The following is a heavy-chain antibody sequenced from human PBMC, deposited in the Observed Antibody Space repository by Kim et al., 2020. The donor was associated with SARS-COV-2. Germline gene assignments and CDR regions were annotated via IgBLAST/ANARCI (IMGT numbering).Heavy chain of an antibody. CDR2: IYYSGST. V-gene: IGHV4-39*07. CDR3: ARLGVLRYFDWRGWNWFDP. Sequence: SETLSLTCTVSGGSISSSSYYWGWIRQPPGKGLEWIGSIYYSGSTYYNPSLKSRVTISVDTSKNQFSLKLSSVTAADTAVYYCARLGVLRYFDWRGWNWFDPWGQGTLVTVSS. J-gene: IGHJ5*02. D-gene: IGHD3-9*01. CDR1: GGSISSSSYY.